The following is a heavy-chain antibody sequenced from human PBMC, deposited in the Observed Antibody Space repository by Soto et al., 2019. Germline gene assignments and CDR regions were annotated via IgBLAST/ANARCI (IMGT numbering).Heavy chain of an antibody. Sequence: GSLRLSCAASGSTFSNYAMSWVRQAPGKGLEWVSAISGSGDSTYYADSVKGRFTISRDNSKNTLYLQMNGPSAEDTAIYYCAKDSRATMVRGVIIPPGYWGQGTLVTVSS. V-gene: IGHV3-23*01. D-gene: IGHD3-10*01. CDR1: GSTFSNYA. CDR2: ISGSGDST. CDR3: AKDSRATMVRGVIIPPGY. J-gene: IGHJ4*02.